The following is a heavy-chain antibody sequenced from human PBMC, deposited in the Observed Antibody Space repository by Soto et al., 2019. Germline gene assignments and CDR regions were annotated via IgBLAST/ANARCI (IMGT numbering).Heavy chain of an antibody. V-gene: IGHV3-30*18. D-gene: IGHD3-16*01. Sequence: QVQLVESGGGVVQPGRSLRLSCAASGFTFSNYDIHWVRQAPGKGLEWVAVISFDGSNKYYADSVKGRFTISRDNSKNSLYLQMNRLRAEDTAIYYCAKVVWEDTLTLNHFDYWGQGALVTVSS. CDR3: AKVVWEDTLTLNHFDY. CDR1: GFTFSNYD. J-gene: IGHJ4*02. CDR2: ISFDGSNK.